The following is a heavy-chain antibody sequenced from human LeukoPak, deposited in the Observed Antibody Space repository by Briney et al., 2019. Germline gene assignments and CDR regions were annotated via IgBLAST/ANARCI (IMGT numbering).Heavy chain of an antibody. CDR1: GYTFTSYS. CDR3: ARFGLGKHIEVAGIPFDI. CDR2: INPNGGST. D-gene: IGHD6-19*01. V-gene: IGHV1-46*01. J-gene: IGHJ3*02. Sequence: GASVKVSCKASGYTFTSYSMHWVRQAPGQGREWMGIINPNGGSTIYAQKFQGRVTITRDTSTSTVYMGLTSLRSEDTAVYYCARFGLGKHIEVAGIPFDIWGQGTMVTVSS.